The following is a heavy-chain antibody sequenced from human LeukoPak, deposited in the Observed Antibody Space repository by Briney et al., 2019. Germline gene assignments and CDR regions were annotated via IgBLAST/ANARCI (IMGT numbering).Heavy chain of an antibody. CDR3: ARDYTVAVATTTYFQH. CDR1: GYTFSIYA. V-gene: IGHV7-4-1*02. Sequence: ASVKLSCTASGYTFSIYAMIWVRQAPGQGLELMGWINTNTGDTTYAQGFTGRFVSSLATSVSTAYLQIRRLKAEDTAVYHRARDYTVAVATTTYFQHWGQGTLVTVSS. J-gene: IGHJ1*01. D-gene: IGHD1-26*01. CDR2: INTNTGDT.